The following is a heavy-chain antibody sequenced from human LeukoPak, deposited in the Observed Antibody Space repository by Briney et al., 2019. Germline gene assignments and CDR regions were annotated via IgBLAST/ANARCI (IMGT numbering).Heavy chain of an antibody. CDR2: INHSGST. Sequence: SETLSLTCAVYGGSFSGYYWSWIRQPPGKGVGWVGGINHSGSTNYNPSLKSRVTISVDTSKTQFAPKLSSVTAADTAVYYCARDYYDSSGYYYRRSRYFDYWGQGTLVTVSS. V-gene: IGHV4-34*01. D-gene: IGHD3-22*01. CDR1: GGSFSGYY. J-gene: IGHJ4*02. CDR3: ARDYYDSSGYYYRRSRYFDY.